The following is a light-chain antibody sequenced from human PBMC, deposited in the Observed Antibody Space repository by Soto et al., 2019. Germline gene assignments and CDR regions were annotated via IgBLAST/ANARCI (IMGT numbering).Light chain of an antibody. V-gene: IGKV1-13*02. Sequence: AIQLTQSPSSLPASVGDRVTITCLESQSIRRDLAWYQQQPGKAPRLLIFDASTVGGGVPSRVSGSGSGTDVTLTISSLQHEDFATYYCRQFHAFPRTFGQWTKVEI. CDR3: RQFHAFPRT. J-gene: IGKJ1*01. CDR2: DAS. CDR1: QSIRRD.